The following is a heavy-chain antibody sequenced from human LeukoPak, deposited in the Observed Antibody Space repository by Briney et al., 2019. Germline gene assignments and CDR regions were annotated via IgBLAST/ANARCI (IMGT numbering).Heavy chain of an antibody. Sequence: PGGSLRLSCAASGFTFSSYAMHWVRQAPGKGLEWVAVISYDGSNKHYADSVKGRFTISRDNSKNTLYLQMNSLRAEDTAVYYCASLYCGGDCYRHRRTNYYYYYGMDVWGQGTTVTVSS. V-gene: IGHV3-30-3*01. J-gene: IGHJ6*02. D-gene: IGHD2-21*02. CDR2: ISYDGSNK. CDR1: GFTFSSYA. CDR3: ASLYCGGDCYRHRRTNYYYYYGMDV.